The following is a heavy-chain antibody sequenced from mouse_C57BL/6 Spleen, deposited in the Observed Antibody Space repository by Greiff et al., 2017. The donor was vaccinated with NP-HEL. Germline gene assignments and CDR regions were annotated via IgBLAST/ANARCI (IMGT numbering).Heavy chain of an antibody. CDR1: GYTFTDYY. Sequence: EVQLQQSGPELVKPGASVKISCKASGYTFTDYYMNWVKQSHGKSLEWIGDINPNNGGTSYNQKFKGKATLTVDKSSSTAYMELRSLTSEDSAVYYCARGALYYDYDGFAYWGQGTLVTVSA. J-gene: IGHJ3*01. D-gene: IGHD2-4*01. V-gene: IGHV1-26*01. CDR2: INPNNGGT. CDR3: ARGALYYDYDGFAY.